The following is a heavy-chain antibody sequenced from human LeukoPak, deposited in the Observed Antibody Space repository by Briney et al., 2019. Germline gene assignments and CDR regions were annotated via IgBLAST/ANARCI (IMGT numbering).Heavy chain of an antibody. V-gene: IGHV3-30*02. Sequence: GGSLRLSCAASGFTFSSYGMHWVRQAPGKGLEWVAFIRYDGSNKYYADSVKGRFTISRDNSKNTLHLQMNSLRAEDTAVYSCEKGRPVVAATGGDYWGEGTLVTVSS. D-gene: IGHD2-15*01. CDR2: IRYDGSNK. CDR1: GFTFSSYG. J-gene: IGHJ4*02. CDR3: EKGRPVVAATGGDY.